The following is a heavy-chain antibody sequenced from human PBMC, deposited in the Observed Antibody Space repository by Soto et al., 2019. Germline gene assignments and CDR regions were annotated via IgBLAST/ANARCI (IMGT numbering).Heavy chain of an antibody. V-gene: IGHV3-48*02. CDR2: VSSTGDII. D-gene: IGHD6-19*01. J-gene: IGHJ4*02. Sequence: QPGGSLRLSCTASGISVNAYSVNWVRQAPGKGLEWISYVSSTGDIILYADSVRGRFTIARDIAENSLYLQMDSLRDEDTAVYYCATWAIAVGGEGYWGQGTLVTVSS. CDR3: ATWAIAVGGEGY. CDR1: GISVNAYS.